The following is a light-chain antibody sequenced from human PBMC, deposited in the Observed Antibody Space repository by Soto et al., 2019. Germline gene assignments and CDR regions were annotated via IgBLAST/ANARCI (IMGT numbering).Light chain of an antibody. CDR1: QGVSSY. CDR3: QQRSNSYT. V-gene: IGKV3-11*01. CDR2: DAS. Sequence: EIVLTQSPATLSLSPGERATLSCRASQGVSSYLAWYQQKPGQAPRLLLYDASNRATGIPARFSGSGSGTDFTLTISSLEPEDFAVYYCQQRSNSYTFGQGTKLEIK. J-gene: IGKJ2*01.